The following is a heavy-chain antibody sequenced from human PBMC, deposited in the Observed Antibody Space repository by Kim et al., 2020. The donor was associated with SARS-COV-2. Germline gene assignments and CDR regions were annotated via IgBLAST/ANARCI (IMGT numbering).Heavy chain of an antibody. Sequence: AAVKVSCKASGYTFTSYGISWARQAPGQGLEWMGWISAYNGNTNYAQKLQGRVTMTTDTSTSTAYMELRSLRSDDTAVYYCASTQSAHYDYVWGSYRYAWFDPWGQGTLVTGSS. D-gene: IGHD3-16*02. CDR2: ISAYNGNT. V-gene: IGHV1-18*01. CDR1: GYTFTSYG. CDR3: ASTQSAHYDYVWGSYRYAWFDP. J-gene: IGHJ5*02.